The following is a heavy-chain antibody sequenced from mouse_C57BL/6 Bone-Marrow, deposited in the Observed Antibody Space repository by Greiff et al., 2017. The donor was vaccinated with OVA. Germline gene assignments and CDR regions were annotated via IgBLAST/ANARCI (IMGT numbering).Heavy chain of an antibody. J-gene: IGHJ3*01. CDR1: GYTFTSYW. Sequence: QVQLQQPGAELVRPGTSVKLSCKASGYTFTSYWMHWVKQRPGQGLEWIGVIDPSDSYTTYNQKFKGKATLTVDTSSSTAYMQLSSLTAEDSAVYYCARGSPFAYGGQGTLVTVSA. D-gene: IGHD1-1*02. CDR2: IDPSDSYT. V-gene: IGHV1-59*01. CDR3: ARGSPFAY.